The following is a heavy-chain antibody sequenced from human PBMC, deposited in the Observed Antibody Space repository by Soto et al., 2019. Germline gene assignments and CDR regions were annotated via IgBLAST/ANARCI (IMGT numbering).Heavy chain of an antibody. V-gene: IGHV1-69*01. D-gene: IGHD3-22*01. J-gene: IGHJ6*02. CDR2: IIPIFGTA. CDR1: GGTFSSYA. CDR3: VGRDSSGYYYYGMDV. Sequence: QVQLVQSGAEVKKPGSSVKVSCKASGGTFSSYAISWVRQAPGLGLEWMGGIIPIFGTANYAQKFQGRVTITADESTSTAYMELSSLRSEDTAVYYCVGRDSSGYYYYGMDVWGQGTTVTVSS.